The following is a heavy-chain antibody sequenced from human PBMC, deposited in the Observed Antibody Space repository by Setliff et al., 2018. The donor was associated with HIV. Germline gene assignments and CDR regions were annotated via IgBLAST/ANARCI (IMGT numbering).Heavy chain of an antibody. J-gene: IGHJ6*03. CDR3: ARGRYRSRWYASDHYYIDV. Sequence: SETLSLTCTVSGGSISSSSYYWGWIRQPPGKGLQWIGSIYYRGSTYYNPSLKSRVTISVDTSKNQLSLKLRSVTAADTALYYCARGRYRSRWYASDHYYIDVWGKGTTVTVSS. D-gene: IGHD6-13*01. CDR1: GGSISSSSYY. V-gene: IGHV4-39*01. CDR2: IYYRGST.